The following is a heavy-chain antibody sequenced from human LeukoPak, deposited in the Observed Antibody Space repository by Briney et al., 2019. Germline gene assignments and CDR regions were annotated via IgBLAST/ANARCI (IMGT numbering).Heavy chain of an antibody. CDR1: GFTFSSYG. V-gene: IGHV3-23*01. CDR2: ISGSGGST. CDR3: AKVFSNSSSWYSNWFDP. J-gene: IGHJ5*02. D-gene: IGHD6-13*01. Sequence: GGSLRLSCAASGFTFSSYGMSWVRQAPGKGLEWVSAISGSGGSTYYADSVKGRFTISRGNSKNTLYLQMNSLRAEDTAVYYCAKVFSNSSSWYSNWFDPWGQGTLVTVSS.